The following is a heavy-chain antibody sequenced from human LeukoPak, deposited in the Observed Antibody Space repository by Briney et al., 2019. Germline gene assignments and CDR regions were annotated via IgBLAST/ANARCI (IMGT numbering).Heavy chain of an antibody. CDR2: ISSSGSTI. CDR3: AKGPIGQWLVRCAFDT. V-gene: IGHV3-11*04. Sequence: KPGGSLRLSCAASGFTFSDYYMSWIRQAPGKGLEWVSYISSSGSTIYYADSVKGRFTISRDNSKNTLYLQMNSLRAEDTAVYYCAKGPIGQWLVRCAFDTWGQGTMVTVSS. CDR1: GFTFSDYY. D-gene: IGHD6-19*01. J-gene: IGHJ3*02.